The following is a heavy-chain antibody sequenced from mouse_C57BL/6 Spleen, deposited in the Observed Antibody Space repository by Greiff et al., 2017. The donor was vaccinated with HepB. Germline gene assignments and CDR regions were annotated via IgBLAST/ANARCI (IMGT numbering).Heavy chain of an antibody. V-gene: IGHV1-72*01. CDR3: AREDGSSYFDV. D-gene: IGHD1-1*01. CDR2: IDPNSGGT. J-gene: IGHJ1*03. CDR1: GYTFTSYW. Sequence: VQLQQPGAELVKPGASVKLSCKASGYTFTSYWMHWVKQRPGRGLEWIGSIDPNSGGTKYNEKFKSKATMTVDKPSSTAYMQLSSLTSEDSAVYYCAREDGSSYFDVWGTGTTVTVSS.